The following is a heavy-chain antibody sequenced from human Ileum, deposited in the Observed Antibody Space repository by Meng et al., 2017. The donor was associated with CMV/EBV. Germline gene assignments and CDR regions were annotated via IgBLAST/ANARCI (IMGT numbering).Heavy chain of an antibody. CDR3: ARNVGFYSSQIAY. V-gene: IGHV4-39*06. D-gene: IGHD3-3*01. CDR2: VYYSGTT. CDR1: GGSTTSSTYY. Sequence: RLPLQESAPGLGKPSETPSLTCTASGGSTTSSTYYWGWIRHPPGKGLEWIGSVYYSGTTYYNPSLKSRVNMSIDTSKNRFSLKLSSATAADTAVYYCARNVGFYSSQIAYWGQGALVTVSS. J-gene: IGHJ4*02.